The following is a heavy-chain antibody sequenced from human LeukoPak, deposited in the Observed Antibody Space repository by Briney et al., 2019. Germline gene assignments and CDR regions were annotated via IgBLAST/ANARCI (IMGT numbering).Heavy chain of an antibody. V-gene: IGHV1-46*01. J-gene: IGHJ4*02. Sequence: ASVKVSCKASGHTFTRYYLHWVRQAPGQGLEWMGIIDPSGDSTSYAQKFQGRVTMTRDTSTSTVYMELSSLRSEDTAVYYCAREGQRHYFDYWGQGTLVTVSS. CDR3: AREGQRHYFDY. CDR2: IDPSGDST. CDR1: GHTFTRYY.